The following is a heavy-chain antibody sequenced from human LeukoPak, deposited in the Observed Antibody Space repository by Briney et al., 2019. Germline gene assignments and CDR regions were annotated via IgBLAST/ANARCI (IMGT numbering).Heavy chain of an antibody. CDR2: IHYSGST. Sequence: PSETLSLTCTVSGGSVSSGGYYWSWIRQPPGKGLEWIGYIHYSGSTNYNPSLKSRVTISVDTSKIQFCLKLTSVTAADTAVYYCARRYSSSSFDYWGQGTLVTVSS. CDR3: ARRYSSSSFDY. CDR1: GGSVSSGGYY. D-gene: IGHD6-6*01. V-gene: IGHV4-61*08. J-gene: IGHJ4*02.